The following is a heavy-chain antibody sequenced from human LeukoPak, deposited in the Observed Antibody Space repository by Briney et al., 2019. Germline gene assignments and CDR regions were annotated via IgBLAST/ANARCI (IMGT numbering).Heavy chain of an antibody. V-gene: IGHV3-20*04. J-gene: IGHJ5*02. Sequence: GGSLRLSCAASGFTFDDYGMSWVRQAPGKGLEWVSGINWSGGSTGYADSVKGRFTISRDNAKNSLYLQMNSLRAEDTALYYCARARYYYDSSGFKADWFDPWGQGTLVTVSS. CDR2: INWSGGST. CDR1: GFTFDDYG. D-gene: IGHD3-22*01. CDR3: ARARYYYDSSGFKADWFDP.